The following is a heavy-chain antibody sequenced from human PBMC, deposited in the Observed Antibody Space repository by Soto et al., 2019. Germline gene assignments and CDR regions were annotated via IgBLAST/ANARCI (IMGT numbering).Heavy chain of an antibody. Sequence: QVQLVQSGAEVKKPGASVKVSCKSSGYTFTSYYMHWVRQAPGQGLEWMGIINPSDGTTTYAQKFQGRVTMTGDTSTTSFYMELSSLRSEDTAVYYCARAYRIAVAGSFDYWGQGSLVTVSS. CDR1: GYTFTSYY. CDR3: ARAYRIAVAGSFDY. V-gene: IGHV1-46*01. J-gene: IGHJ4*02. CDR2: INPSDGTT. D-gene: IGHD6-19*01.